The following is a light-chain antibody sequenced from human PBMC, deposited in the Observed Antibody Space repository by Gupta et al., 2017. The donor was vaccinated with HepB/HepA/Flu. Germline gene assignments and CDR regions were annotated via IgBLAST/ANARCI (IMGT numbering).Light chain of an antibody. V-gene: IGLV2-14*03. CDR2: DVT. CDR3: SSYTTSSPLWV. J-gene: IGLJ3*02. CDR1: STDGGGYNY. Sequence: QSALTQPASVSGSPGQSITLSCTGTSTDGGGYNYVSWYQQHPGKAPKLMIYDVTKRPSGVSYRFSGSKSGNTASLTISGLQAEDEADYYCSSYTTSSPLWVFGGGTKLTVL.